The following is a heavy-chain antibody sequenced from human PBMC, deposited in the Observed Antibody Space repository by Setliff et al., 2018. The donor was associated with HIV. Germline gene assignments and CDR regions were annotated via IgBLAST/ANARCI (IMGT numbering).Heavy chain of an antibody. CDR3: ASKGGSENFPDSDAFDI. V-gene: IGHV1-46*01. Sequence: GASVKVSCKASGYTFTSYYMHWVRQAPGQGLEWMGIINPSSGSTTYAQKFQGRVTMTRDTSTSTVYMELSSLRSEDTAVYYCASKGGSENFPDSDAFDIWGLGTLVTVSS. CDR1: GYTFTSYY. J-gene: IGHJ3*02. D-gene: IGHD3-10*01. CDR2: INPSSGST.